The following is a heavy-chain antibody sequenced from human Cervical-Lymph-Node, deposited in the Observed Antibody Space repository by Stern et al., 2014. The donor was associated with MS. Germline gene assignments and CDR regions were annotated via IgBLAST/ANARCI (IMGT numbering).Heavy chain of an antibody. V-gene: IGHV4-4*07. J-gene: IGHJ3*02. CDR3: ARARERRAFDI. D-gene: IGHD5-24*01. CDR2: MYTSGST. Sequence: QLQLQESGPGLAKPSETLSLTCTVSGASISSYYWSWIRQPAGKGLEWIGLMYTSGSTNYNPSLKSRVPMSAYTSKNQFSLKLSSVTAADTAVYYCARARERRAFDIWGQGTMVTVSS. CDR1: GASISSYY.